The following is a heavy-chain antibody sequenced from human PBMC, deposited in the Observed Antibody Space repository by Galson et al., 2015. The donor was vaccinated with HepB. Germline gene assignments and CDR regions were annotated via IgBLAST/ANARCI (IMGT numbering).Heavy chain of an antibody. CDR1: GFTFSSYW. CDR3: ARDPANYDFWSGYYQPYYYYYGMDV. V-gene: IGHV3-7*03. J-gene: IGHJ6*02. CDR2: IKQDGSEK. D-gene: IGHD3-3*01. Sequence: SLRLSCAASGFTFSSYWMSWVRQAPGKGLEWVANIKQDGSEKYYVDSVKGRFTISRDNAKNSLYLQMNSLRAEDTAVYYCARDPANYDFWSGYYQPYYYYYGMDVWGQGTTVTVSS.